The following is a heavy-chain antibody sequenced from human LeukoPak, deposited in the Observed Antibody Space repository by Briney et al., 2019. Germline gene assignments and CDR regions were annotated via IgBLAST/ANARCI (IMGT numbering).Heavy chain of an antibody. CDR1: GYTFTDYY. CDR2: INPNTGGT. D-gene: IGHD3-10*01. Sequence: ASVKVSCKSSGYTFTDYYMHWVRQAPGQGLEWMGWINPNTGGTTYAQKFQGRVTMTRDTSITTAYMELTRLTADDTAVYYCARELAHRGLTGYWGQGTLVTVSS. J-gene: IGHJ4*02. V-gene: IGHV1-2*02. CDR3: ARELAHRGLTGY.